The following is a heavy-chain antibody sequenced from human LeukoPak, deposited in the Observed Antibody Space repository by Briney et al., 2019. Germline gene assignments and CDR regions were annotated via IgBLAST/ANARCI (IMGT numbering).Heavy chain of an antibody. CDR2: ISGYNGNT. CDR3: ASLRDDYYDSSGYYPEGY. V-gene: IGHV1-18*01. CDR1: GYSFTSYG. D-gene: IGHD3-22*01. J-gene: IGHJ4*02. Sequence: GASVKVSCKASGYSFTSYGISRVRQAPGQGLEWMGWISGYNGNTNYVQKLQGRVTLTTDTSTSTVYMGLRSLRSEDTAVYYCASLRDDYYDSSGYYPEGYWGQGTLVTVSS.